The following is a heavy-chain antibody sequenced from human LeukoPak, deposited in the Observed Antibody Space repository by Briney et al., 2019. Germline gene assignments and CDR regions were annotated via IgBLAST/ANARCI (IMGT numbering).Heavy chain of an antibody. CDR1: GGSFSGYY. Sequence: ASETLSLTCAVYGGSFSGYYWSWIRQPPGKGLEWIGEINHSGSTNYNPSLKSRVTISVDTSKNQFSLKLSSVTAADTAVYYCAGGYSYGFGIWGQGTMVTVSS. V-gene: IGHV4-34*01. J-gene: IGHJ3*02. CDR3: AGGYSYGFGI. CDR2: INHSGST. D-gene: IGHD5-18*01.